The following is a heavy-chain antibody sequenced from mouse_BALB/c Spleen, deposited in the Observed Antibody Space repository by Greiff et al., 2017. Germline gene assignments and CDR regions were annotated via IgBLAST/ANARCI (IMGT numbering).Heavy chain of an antibody. CDR1: GFTFSSYA. Sequence: EVMLVESGGGLVKPGGSLKLSCAASGFTFSSYAMSWVRQSPEKRLEWVAEISSGGSYTYYPDTVTGRFTISRDNAKNTLYLEMSSLRSEDTAMYYCARGGSPYYFDYWGQGTTLTVSS. D-gene: IGHD1-1*02. CDR2: ISSGGSYT. V-gene: IGHV5-9-4*01. CDR3: ARGGSPYYFDY. J-gene: IGHJ2*01.